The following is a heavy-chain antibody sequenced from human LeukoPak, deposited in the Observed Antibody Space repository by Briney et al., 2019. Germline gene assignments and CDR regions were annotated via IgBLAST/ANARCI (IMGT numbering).Heavy chain of an antibody. CDR2: IIPILGIA. J-gene: IGHJ4*02. D-gene: IGHD3-22*01. CDR1: GGTFSSYA. V-gene: IGHV1-69*04. Sequence: SVTVSCKASGGTFSSYAISWVRQAPGQGLEWMGRIIPILGIANYAQKFQGRVTITADKSTSTAYMELSSLRSEDTAVYYCARVVDDSRSDYFDYWGQGTLVTVSS. CDR3: ARVVDDSRSDYFDY.